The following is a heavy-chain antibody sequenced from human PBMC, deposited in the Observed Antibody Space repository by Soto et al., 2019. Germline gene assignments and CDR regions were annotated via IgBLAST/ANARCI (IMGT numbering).Heavy chain of an antibody. V-gene: IGHV1-18*01. D-gene: IGHD2-2*01. CDR1: GYSFTSYG. CDR3: ARELTIVPATHPRLENYGMDV. J-gene: IGHJ6*02. CDR2: ISPYNGHT. Sequence: QVQLVQSAGEVKKPGASVKVSCKASGYSFTSYGISWVRRAPGQGLEWMGWISPYNGHTQFVERFQGRVTMTTDTSTETAYMELRNLRSDDTAHYYCARELTIVPATHPRLENYGMDVWGQGTTVIVSS.